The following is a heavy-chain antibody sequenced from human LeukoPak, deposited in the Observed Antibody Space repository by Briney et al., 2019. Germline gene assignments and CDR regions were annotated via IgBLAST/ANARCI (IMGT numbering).Heavy chain of an antibody. Sequence: GGSLRLSCAASGFTFDDYAMHWVRQAPGKGLEWVSGISWNSGSIGYADSVKGRFTISRDNAKNSLYLQMNSLRAEDTAVYYCARPPSYCSGGSCPHFDYWGQGTLVTVSS. CDR1: GFTFDDYA. CDR3: ARPPSYCSGGSCPHFDY. D-gene: IGHD2-15*01. CDR2: ISWNSGSI. V-gene: IGHV3-9*01. J-gene: IGHJ4*02.